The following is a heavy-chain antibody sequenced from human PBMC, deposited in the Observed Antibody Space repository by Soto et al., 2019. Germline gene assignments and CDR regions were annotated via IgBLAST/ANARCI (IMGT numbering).Heavy chain of an antibody. V-gene: IGHV1-18*01. CDR3: ARDGNCRHAPFDY. D-gene: IGHD2-21*02. CDR2: ISGETGNT. Sequence: ASVKVSCKSSGYTFSSKGFSWLRQAPGQRLEWMGWISGETGNTNYAPKFQARLTMTTDTSTATAYMELRSLRSDNTAVYYCARDGNCRHAPFDYWGQGTMVTVYS. J-gene: IGHJ4*02. CDR1: GYTFSSKG.